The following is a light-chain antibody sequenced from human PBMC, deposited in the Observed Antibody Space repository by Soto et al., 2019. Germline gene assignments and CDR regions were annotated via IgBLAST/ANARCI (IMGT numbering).Light chain of an antibody. Sequence: EIVLTQSPATLSLPPGERPTPSARPVQRVSSYLAWYQQKPAQPPRLLIYDAPNRATGIPARFSGSGSGTDFTLTISSLEPEDFAVYYCQQRSNWPRSFGQGTKVEIK. J-gene: IGKJ1*01. CDR2: DAP. V-gene: IGKV3-11*01. CDR3: QQRSNWPRS. CDR1: QRVSSY.